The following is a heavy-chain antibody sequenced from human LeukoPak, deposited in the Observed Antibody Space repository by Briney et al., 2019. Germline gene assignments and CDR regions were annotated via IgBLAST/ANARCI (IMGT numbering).Heavy chain of an antibody. CDR3: AKKMDDAFDI. J-gene: IGHJ3*02. CDR1: GFTFSSYS. D-gene: IGHD5-24*01. V-gene: IGHV3-21*01. Sequence: KSGGSRRVSCAASGFTFSSYSMNWVLQAPGKGLEWVSFISSSSAYISYTDSVKGRFTISRDNAKNSLYLQMNNLRAEDTSVYYCAKKMDDAFDIWGQGTMVTVSS. CDR2: ISSSSAYI.